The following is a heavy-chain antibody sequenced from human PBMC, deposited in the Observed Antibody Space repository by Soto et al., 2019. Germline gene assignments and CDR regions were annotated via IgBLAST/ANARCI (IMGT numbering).Heavy chain of an antibody. J-gene: IGHJ4*02. D-gene: IGHD3-10*01. CDR1: RFTVSSNY. CDR3: ARARGSGSYSYYFDS. Sequence: LSCAASRFTVSSNYMSWVRQAPGKGLEWVSVIYSGGSTYYADSVKGRFTISRDNSKHTLYLRMNSLRAEDTAVYYCARARGSGSYSYYFDSWGQGNLVPVSS. V-gene: IGHV3-53*01. CDR2: IYSGGST.